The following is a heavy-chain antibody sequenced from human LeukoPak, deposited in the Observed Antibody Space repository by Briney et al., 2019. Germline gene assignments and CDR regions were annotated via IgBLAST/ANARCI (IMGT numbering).Heavy chain of an antibody. Sequence: GGSLRLSCATSGFTFSTYCMHWVRQAPGKGPMWVSRICPDGTVTNYADSVKARFIISRDNARNTVYLQMNSLRVEDTAVYYCVRDFRSADYWGQGTLVTVSS. CDR1: GFTFSTYC. CDR2: ICPDGTVT. J-gene: IGHJ4*02. CDR3: VRDFRSADY. V-gene: IGHV3-74*01.